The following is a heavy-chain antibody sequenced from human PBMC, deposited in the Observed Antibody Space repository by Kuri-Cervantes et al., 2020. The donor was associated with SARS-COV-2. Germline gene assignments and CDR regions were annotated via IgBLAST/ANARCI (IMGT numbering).Heavy chain of an antibody. Sequence: SQTLSLTCAVYGGSFSGYYWSWIRQPPGKGLEWIGEINHSGSTNHNPSLKSRVTISVDTSKNQFSLKLSSVTAADTAVYYCARGDIVVVVASLKYYYGMDVWGQGTTVTVSS. V-gene: IGHV4-34*01. D-gene: IGHD2-15*01. CDR1: GGSFSGYY. CDR2: INHSGST. CDR3: ARGDIVVVVASLKYYYGMDV. J-gene: IGHJ6*02.